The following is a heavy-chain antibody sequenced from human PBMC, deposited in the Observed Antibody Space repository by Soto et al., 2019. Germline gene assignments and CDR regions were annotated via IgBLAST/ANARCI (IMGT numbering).Heavy chain of an antibody. CDR3: ARVWVLYYYYMDV. J-gene: IGHJ6*03. Sequence: GGSLRLSCAASGFTVSSNYMSWVRQAPGKGLEWVSVIYSGGSTYYADSVKGRFTISRHNSKNTLYLQMNSLRAEDTAVYYCARVWVLYYYYMDVWGKGTTVTVSS. D-gene: IGHD1-26*01. CDR2: IYSGGST. V-gene: IGHV3-53*04. CDR1: GFTVSSNY.